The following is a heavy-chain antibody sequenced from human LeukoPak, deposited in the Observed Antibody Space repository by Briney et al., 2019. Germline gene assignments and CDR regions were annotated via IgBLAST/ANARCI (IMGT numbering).Heavy chain of an antibody. CDR2: IWYDGSNK. V-gene: IGHV3-33*06. CDR1: GFTFSSYG. CDR3: AKDGDRGEYYYYYYMDV. D-gene: IGHD3-10*01. J-gene: IGHJ6*03. Sequence: GGSLRLSCAASGFTFSSYGMHWVRQAPGKGLEWVAVIWYDGSNKYYVDSVKGRFTISRDDSKNTLYLQMNSLRAEDTAVYYCAKDGDRGEYYYYYYMDVWDKGTTVTVSS.